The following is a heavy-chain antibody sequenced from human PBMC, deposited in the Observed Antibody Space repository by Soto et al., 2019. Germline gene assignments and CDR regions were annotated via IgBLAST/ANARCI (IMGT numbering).Heavy chain of an antibody. D-gene: IGHD5-12*01. CDR3: ARQWLPLAAIDY. V-gene: IGHV4-34*01. Sequence: PSETLSLTCADYGGSFSGYYWSWIRQPPGKGLEWIGEINHSGSTNYNPSLKSRVTISVDTSKTQFSLKLSSVTAADTAVYYCARQWLPLAAIDYWGQGTLVTVSS. CDR1: GGSFSGYY. J-gene: IGHJ4*02. CDR2: INHSGST.